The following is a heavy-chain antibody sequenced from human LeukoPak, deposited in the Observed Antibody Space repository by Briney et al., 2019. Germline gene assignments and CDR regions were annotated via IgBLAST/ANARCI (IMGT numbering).Heavy chain of an antibody. CDR3: ARVLYGNYGVDV. CDR2: IYHGGST. CDR1: GGSISSRGSS. Sequence: SSQTLSLTCAVSGGSISSRGSSWSWIRQSPGKGLEWIGYIYHGGSTHYNPSLKSRVTISVDRSKNQFSLKLSSVTAADTAVYYCARVLYGNYGVDVWGQGTTVTVSS. J-gene: IGHJ6*02. D-gene: IGHD2-8*01. V-gene: IGHV4-30-2*06.